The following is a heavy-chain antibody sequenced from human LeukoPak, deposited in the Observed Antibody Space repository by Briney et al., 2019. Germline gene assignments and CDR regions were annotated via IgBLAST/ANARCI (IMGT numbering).Heavy chain of an antibody. CDR1: GFTFSSYA. CDR3: ATYSSSNGREFQY. D-gene: IGHD2-2*01. V-gene: IGHV3-23*01. Sequence: GGSLRLSCAASGFTFSSYAMSWVRQAPGKGLEWVSAISGSGGSTYYADSVKGRFTISRDNSKNTLYLQMNSLRAEDTSVYYCATYSSSNGREFQYWGQGTLVTVSS. J-gene: IGHJ1*01. CDR2: ISGSGGST.